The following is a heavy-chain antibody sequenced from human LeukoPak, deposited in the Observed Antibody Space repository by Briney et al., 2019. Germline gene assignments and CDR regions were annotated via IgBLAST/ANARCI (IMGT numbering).Heavy chain of an antibody. J-gene: IGHJ3*02. CDR3: AKDQRGFDSSGYYDEPDAFDI. CDR2: ISGSGGST. Sequence: GGPLRLSCAASGFTFSSYAMSWVRQAPGKGLEWVSAISGSGGSTYYADSVKGRFTISRDNSKNTLYLQMNSLRAEDTAVYYCAKDQRGFDSSGYYDEPDAFDIWGQGTMVTVSS. D-gene: IGHD3-22*01. CDR1: GFTFSSYA. V-gene: IGHV3-23*01.